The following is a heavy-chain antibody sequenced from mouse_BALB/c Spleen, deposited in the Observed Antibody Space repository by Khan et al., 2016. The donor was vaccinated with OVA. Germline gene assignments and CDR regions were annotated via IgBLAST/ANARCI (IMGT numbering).Heavy chain of an antibody. CDR2: IYPGNSDT. CDR1: GYTFTNYW. Sequence: VQLQQSGTVLARPGASVKMSCKGSGYTFTNYWMHWVKQRPGQGLEWIGAIYPGNSDTNYNQKFKGRAKLTAVTSTSTAYMELNSLTNEDSAVDYCTRNGFGNYEGWDYWGQGTTLTVSS. CDR3: TRNGFGNYEGWDY. V-gene: IGHV1-5*01. D-gene: IGHD2-1*01. J-gene: IGHJ2*01.